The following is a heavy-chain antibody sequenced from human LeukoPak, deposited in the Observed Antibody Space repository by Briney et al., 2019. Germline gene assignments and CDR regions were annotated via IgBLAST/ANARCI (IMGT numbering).Heavy chain of an antibody. V-gene: IGHV4-34*01. Sequence: SETLSLTCAVYGGSFSGYYWSWIRQPPGKGLEWIGEINHSGSTNYNPSLKSRVTISVDTSKNQFSLKLSSVTAADTAVYYCARGPLWFGELSPYFDYWGQGTLATVSS. CDR2: INHSGST. J-gene: IGHJ4*02. CDR3: ARGPLWFGELSPYFDY. CDR1: GGSFSGYY. D-gene: IGHD3-10*01.